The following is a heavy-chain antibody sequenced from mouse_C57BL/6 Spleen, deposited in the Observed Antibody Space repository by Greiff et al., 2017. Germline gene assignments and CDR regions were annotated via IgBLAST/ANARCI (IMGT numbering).Heavy chain of an antibody. J-gene: IGHJ2*01. V-gene: IGHV1-47*01. CDR1: GYTFTTYP. CDR2: FHPYNDDT. CDR3: ARGHNYYCSSDVGRYYFDD. D-gene: IGHD1-1*01. Sequence: LEESGAELVKPGASVKMSCKASGYTFTTYPIEWMKQNHGKSLEWIGNFHPYNDDTKYNEKFKGKATLTVEKSSSTVYLELSRLTSDDSAVYYCARGHNYYCSSDVGRYYFDDWGQGTTLTVSS.